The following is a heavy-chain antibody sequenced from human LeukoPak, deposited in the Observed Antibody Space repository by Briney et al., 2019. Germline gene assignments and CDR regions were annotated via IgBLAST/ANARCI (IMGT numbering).Heavy chain of an antibody. CDR3: AREVTGDAFDI. J-gene: IGHJ3*02. CDR2: TYYRSKWYN. D-gene: IGHD2-21*02. CDR1: GDSLSSNSAA. Sequence: SQTLSLTCALSGDSLSSNSAAWHWIRQSPSRGLEWLGRTYYRSKWYNDYAVSVKSRITINPDTSKNQFSLQLTSVTPEDTAVYYCAREVTGDAFDIWGQGTMVTVSS. V-gene: IGHV6-1*01.